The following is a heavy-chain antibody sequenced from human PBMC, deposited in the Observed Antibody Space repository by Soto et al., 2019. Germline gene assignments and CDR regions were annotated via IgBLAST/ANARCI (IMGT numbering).Heavy chain of an antibody. CDR2: IRTNGGST. Sequence: EVQLVESGGGLVQPGGSLRLSCAASGFIFSAYPMHWVRQAPGKGLEYVSAIRTNGGSTYYANSVKGRFTISRDNSKNTLSLQMGSLRAEDMAIYYCARGDDYVPFDYWGQGTVVTVSS. V-gene: IGHV3-64*01. J-gene: IGHJ4*02. CDR3: ARGDDYVPFDY. D-gene: IGHD4-17*01. CDR1: GFIFSAYP.